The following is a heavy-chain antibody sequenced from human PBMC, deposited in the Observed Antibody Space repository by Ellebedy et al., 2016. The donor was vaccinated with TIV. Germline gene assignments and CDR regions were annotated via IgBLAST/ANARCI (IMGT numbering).Heavy chain of an antibody. Sequence: SETLSLXXAVYGGSFSGYYWSWIRQPPGKGLEWIGEINRSGSTNYNPSLTSRVIISVDASKNQFSLSLSSVTAADTAVYYCARRSFGVAEFDYWGQGTLVTVSS. CDR2: INRSGST. D-gene: IGHD3-3*01. CDR3: ARRSFGVAEFDY. J-gene: IGHJ4*02. CDR1: GGSFSGYY. V-gene: IGHV4-34*01.